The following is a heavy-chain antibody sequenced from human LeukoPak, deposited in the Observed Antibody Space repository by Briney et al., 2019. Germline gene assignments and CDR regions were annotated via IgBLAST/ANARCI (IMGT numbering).Heavy chain of an antibody. V-gene: IGHV3-20*04. J-gene: IGHJ4*02. D-gene: IGHD1-26*01. Sequence: GGSLRHSCAASGLTFDDYGMTWVRQVPGKGLEWVSGISRNGGSTGYADSVKGRFTISRDNAKNSLYLQMNSLRAEDTAVYYCARGSVSGSYIPYWGQGTLVTVSS. CDR1: GLTFDDYG. CDR3: ARGSVSGSYIPY. CDR2: ISRNGGST.